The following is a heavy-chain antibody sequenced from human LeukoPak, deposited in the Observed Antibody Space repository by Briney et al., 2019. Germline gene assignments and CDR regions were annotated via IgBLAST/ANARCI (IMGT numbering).Heavy chain of an antibody. Sequence: SVKVSCRASGGTFSNHGVSWVRQAPGQGLEWMGRVIPTFNIRNYAQKFQGRVTITADKSTSTGYMELSSLRSEDTAVYYCARDLPSPVAGKNYFDYWGQGTLVIVSS. D-gene: IGHD6-19*01. CDR1: GGTFSNHG. J-gene: IGHJ4*02. CDR3: ARDLPSPVAGKNYFDY. V-gene: IGHV1-69*10. CDR2: VIPTFNIR.